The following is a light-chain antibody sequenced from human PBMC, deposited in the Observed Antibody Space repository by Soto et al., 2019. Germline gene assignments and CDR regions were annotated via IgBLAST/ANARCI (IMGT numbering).Light chain of an antibody. CDR3: QPSYTIHRAT. CDR1: QGISTF. Sequence: IRMTRSPSSVSASVGDRITITCRASQGISTFLNWYQQKPGKPPNVLIYAASSLQSWVPPRFSGSGSATDFTLPISSLQTQDFANYFCQPSYTIHRATFGQGTKADIK. V-gene: IGKV1-39*01. J-gene: IGKJ1*01. CDR2: AAS.